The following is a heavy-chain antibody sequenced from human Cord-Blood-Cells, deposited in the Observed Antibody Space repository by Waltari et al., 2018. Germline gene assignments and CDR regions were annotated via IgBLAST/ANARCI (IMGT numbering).Heavy chain of an antibody. CDR2: IYSGGST. D-gene: IGHD5-12*01. CDR3: ARDRSGYDGGMP. Sequence: EVQLVESGGGLIQPGGSLRLSCAASGFTVSSNYMSWVRQAPGKGLEWVSVIYSGGSTYYADSVNGRFTISRDNAKNTLYPQMNSLRAEDTAVYYCARDRSGYDGGMPWGQGTLVTVSS. V-gene: IGHV3-53*01. J-gene: IGHJ4*02. CDR1: GFTVSSNY.